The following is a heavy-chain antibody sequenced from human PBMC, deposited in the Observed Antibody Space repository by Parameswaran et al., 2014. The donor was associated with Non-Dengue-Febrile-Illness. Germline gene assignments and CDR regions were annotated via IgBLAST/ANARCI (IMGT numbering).Heavy chain of an antibody. Sequence: RWIRQPPGKGLEWIGEINHSGSTNYNPSLKSRVTISVDTSKNQFSLKLSSVTAADTAVYYCARGTAPPLGYYFDYWGQGTLVTVSS. V-gene: IGHV4-34*09. CDR3: ARGTAPPLGYYFDY. D-gene: IGHD3-16*01. CDR2: INHSGST. J-gene: IGHJ4*02.